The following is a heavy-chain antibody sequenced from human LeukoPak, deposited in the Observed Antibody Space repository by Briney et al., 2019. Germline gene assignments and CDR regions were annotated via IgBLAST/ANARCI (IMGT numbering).Heavy chain of an antibody. Sequence: GESLKISCKGSGYSFTSYWISWVRQMPGKGLEWMGRIDPSDSYTNYSPSFQGHVTISADKSISTAYLQWSSLKDSDTAMCYCARLVYYSDSSGYYWLDPWGQGTLVTVSS. D-gene: IGHD3-22*01. CDR1: GYSFTSYW. J-gene: IGHJ5*02. CDR3: ARLVYYSDSSGYYWLDP. CDR2: IDPSDSYT. V-gene: IGHV5-10-1*01.